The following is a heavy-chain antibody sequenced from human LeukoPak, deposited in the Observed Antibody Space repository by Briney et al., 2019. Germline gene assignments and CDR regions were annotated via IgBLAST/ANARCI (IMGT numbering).Heavy chain of an antibody. CDR3: AREGDYGDYHLDY. V-gene: IGHV4-30-4*08. Sequence: SETLSLTCTVSGDSISSGAYYWSWIRQPPGKGLEWIGYIYYSGSTYYNPSLKSRVTISVDTSKNQFSLRLNSVTAADTAVYYCAREGDYGDYHLDYWGQGTLVTVSS. CDR1: GDSISSGAYY. CDR2: IYYSGST. D-gene: IGHD4-17*01. J-gene: IGHJ4*02.